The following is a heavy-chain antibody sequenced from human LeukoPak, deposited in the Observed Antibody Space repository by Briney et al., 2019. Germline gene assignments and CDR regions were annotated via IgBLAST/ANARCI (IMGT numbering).Heavy chain of an antibody. CDR3: ARVADILTGYTLDY. D-gene: IGHD3-9*01. CDR2: IYYSGST. CDR1: GGSISSYY. Sequence: SETLSLTCTVSGGSISSYYWSWIRQPPGKGLEWIGYIYYSGSTNYNPSLKSRVTISVDTSKNQFSLKLSSVTAADTAVYYCARVADILTGYTLDYWGQGTPVTVSS. J-gene: IGHJ4*02. V-gene: IGHV4-59*01.